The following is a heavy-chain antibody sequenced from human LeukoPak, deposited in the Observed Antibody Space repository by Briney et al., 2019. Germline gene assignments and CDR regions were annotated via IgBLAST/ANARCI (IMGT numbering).Heavy chain of an antibody. D-gene: IGHD3-10*01. CDR1: GFTFSSYA. CDR3: ARERGGQDWDFDL. J-gene: IGHJ2*01. CDR2: IWDDGTNK. Sequence: GRSLRLSRAASGFTFSSYAMHWVRQAPGKGLEWVAVIWDDGTNKYYAESVKGRFTISRDDSKKMLYLQMNSLKDEDTAVYYCARERGGQDWDFDLWGRGTLVTVSS. V-gene: IGHV3-33*08.